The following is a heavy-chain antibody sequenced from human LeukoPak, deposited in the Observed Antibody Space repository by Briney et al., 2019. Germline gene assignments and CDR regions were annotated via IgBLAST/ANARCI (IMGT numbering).Heavy chain of an antibody. CDR2: ISLRGLT. CDR3: SRESGPFSPFGF. Sequence: PSETLSLTCTVSGGSISSRDYYWSWVRQPPGQGLEWIGEISLRGLTNYNPSLRSRLTMSLAESKNQVSLSLPSVTAADTAVYYCSRESGPFSPFGFWGQGTLVSVHS. V-gene: IGHV4-4*02. CDR1: GGSISSRDYY. J-gene: IGHJ4*02. D-gene: IGHD1-26*01.